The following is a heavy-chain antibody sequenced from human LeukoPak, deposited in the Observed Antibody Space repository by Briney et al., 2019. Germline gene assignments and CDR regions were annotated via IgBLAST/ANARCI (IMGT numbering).Heavy chain of an antibody. V-gene: IGHV3-23*01. J-gene: IGHJ4*02. D-gene: IGHD3-10*01. CDR3: AKDPGVLLWFGELGGFDY. CDR2: ISGSGGST. Sequence: GGSLRLSCAASGFIFSSYAMSWVRQAPGKGLEWVSAISGSGGSTYYADSVKGRFTISRDNSKNTLYLQMNSLRAEDTAVYYCAKDPGVLLWFGELGGFDYWGQGTLVTVSS. CDR1: GFIFSSYA.